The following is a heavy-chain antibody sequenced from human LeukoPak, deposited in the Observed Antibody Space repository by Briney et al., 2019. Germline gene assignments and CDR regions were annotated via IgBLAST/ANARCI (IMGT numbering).Heavy chain of an antibody. CDR1: GGSFSGYY. CDR2: INHSGST. V-gene: IGHV4-34*01. D-gene: IGHD6-13*01. J-gene: IGHJ2*01. CDR3: ARWRSDSSKTPPYWYFDL. Sequence: SETLSLTCAVYGGSFSGYYWSWIRQPPGKGLEWIGEINHSGSTNYNPSLKSRVTISVDTSKNQFSLKLSSVTAADTAVYYCARWRSDSSKTPPYWYFDLWGRGTLVTVSS.